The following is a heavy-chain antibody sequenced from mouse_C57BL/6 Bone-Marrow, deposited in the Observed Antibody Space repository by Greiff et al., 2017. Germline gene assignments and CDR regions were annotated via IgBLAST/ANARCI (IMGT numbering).Heavy chain of an antibody. D-gene: IGHD5-5*01. CDR1: GYTFTSYW. Sequence: VQLQQPGAELVKPGASVKLSCKASGYTFTSYWMQWVKQRPGQGLEWIGEIDPSDSYTNYNQKFKGKATLTVDTSSSTAYMQLSSLTSEDSAVYYCARSDLLPRDYWGQGTTLTVSS. CDR2: IDPSDSYT. V-gene: IGHV1-50*01. CDR3: ARSDLLPRDY. J-gene: IGHJ2*01.